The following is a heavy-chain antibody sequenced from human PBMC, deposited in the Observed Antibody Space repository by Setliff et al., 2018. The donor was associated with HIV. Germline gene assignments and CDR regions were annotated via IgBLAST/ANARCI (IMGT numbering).Heavy chain of an antibody. V-gene: IGHV3-49*04. CDR2: IRSKSYSATT. D-gene: IGHD4-17*01. J-gene: IGHJ4*02. CDR1: GFTFGDYA. CDR3: ARDPIDYGDSPFDY. Sequence: PGGSLRLSCTASGFTFGDYAMSWVRQAPGKGLEWVGFIRSKSYSATTEYAASVKGRLIISRDDSKGIAYLQMNSLRTEDTAVYYCARDPIDYGDSPFDYWGQGTLVTVSS.